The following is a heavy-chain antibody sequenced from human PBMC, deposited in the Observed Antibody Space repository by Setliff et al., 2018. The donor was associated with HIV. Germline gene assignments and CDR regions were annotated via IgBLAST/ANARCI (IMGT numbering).Heavy chain of an antibody. V-gene: IGHV4-59*01. J-gene: IGHJ6*03. Sequence: PSETLSLTCTVSGGSISSYYRSWIRQPPGKGLEWIGYIYYSGSTNYNPSLKSRVTISVDTSKNQFSLKLNSVTAADTAVYYCARSPPTTFWSGYTYYYYMDVWGKGTTVTVSS. D-gene: IGHD3-3*01. CDR2: IYYSGST. CDR1: GGSISSYY. CDR3: ARSPPTTFWSGYTYYYYMDV.